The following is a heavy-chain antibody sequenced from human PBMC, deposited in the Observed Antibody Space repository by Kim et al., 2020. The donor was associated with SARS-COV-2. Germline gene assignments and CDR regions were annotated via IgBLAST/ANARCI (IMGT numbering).Heavy chain of an antibody. CDR3: AREGGIVVVPAATRGRWFDP. CDR1: GGTFSSYA. V-gene: IGHV1-69*13. D-gene: IGHD2-2*01. J-gene: IGHJ5*02. CDR2: IIPIFGTA. Sequence: SVKVSCKASGGTFSSYAISWVRQAPGQGLEWMGGIIPIFGTANYAQKFQGRVTITADESTSTAYMELSSLRSEDTAVYYCAREGGIVVVPAATRGRWFDPWGQGTLVTVSS.